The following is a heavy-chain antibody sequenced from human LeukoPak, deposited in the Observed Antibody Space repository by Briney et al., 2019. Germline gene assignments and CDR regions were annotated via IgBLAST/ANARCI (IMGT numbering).Heavy chain of an antibody. CDR2: IKQDGSEK. CDR1: GFTFSSYS. CDR3: AREADFWSGYFDM. D-gene: IGHD3-3*01. V-gene: IGHV3-7*01. Sequence: GGSLRLSCAASGFTFSSYSMSWVRQAPGKGLEWVANIKQDGSEKYYVDSVKGRFTISRDNAKNSLYLQMNSLRAEDTAVYYCAREADFWSGYFDMWGQGTLVTVSS. J-gene: IGHJ4*02.